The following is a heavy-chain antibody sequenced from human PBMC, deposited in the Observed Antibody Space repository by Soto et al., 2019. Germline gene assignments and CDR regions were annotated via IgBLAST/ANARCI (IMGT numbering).Heavy chain of an antibody. CDR2: INPSGGST. J-gene: IGHJ3*02. CDR3: ASEIVAPTRPHAFDI. D-gene: IGHD5-12*01. CDR1: GYTFTSYY. Sequence: GASVKVSCKASGYTFTSYYMHWVRQAPGQGLEWMGIINPSGGSTSYAQKFQGRVTMTRDTSTSTVYMELSSLRSEDTAVYYCASEIVAPTRPHAFDIWGQGTMVTVSS. V-gene: IGHV1-46*01.